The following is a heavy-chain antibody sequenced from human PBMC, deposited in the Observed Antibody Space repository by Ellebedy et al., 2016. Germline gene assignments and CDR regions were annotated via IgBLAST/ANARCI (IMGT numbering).Heavy chain of an antibody. CDR1: GFTFSSYW. Sequence: GESLKISXAASGFTFSSYWMYWVRQAPGKGLVWVSRINNDGSSTNYADSVKGRFTISRDNAKNTLYLQMNSLRAEDTAVYYCARLAPACGSGGNCYYYYYGMDVWGQGTTVTVSS. CDR2: INNDGSST. CDR3: ARLAPACGSGGNCYYYYYGMDV. J-gene: IGHJ6*02. V-gene: IGHV3-74*01. D-gene: IGHD2-15*01.